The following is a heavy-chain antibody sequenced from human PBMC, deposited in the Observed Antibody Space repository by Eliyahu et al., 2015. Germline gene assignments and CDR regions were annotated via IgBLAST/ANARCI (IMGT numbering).Heavy chain of an antibody. V-gene: IGHV1-2*02. J-gene: IGHJ1*01. CDR1: GYTFTXYY. D-gene: IGHD2-21*01. CDR2: INPNSGGT. CDR3: ARVLWRPGLQH. Sequence: QVQLVQSGAEXKXPGASVXVSXKASGYTFTXYYXHWVRQAPGQGLEWMGWINPNSGGTNYAQKFQGRVTMTRDTSISTAYMELSRLRSDDTAVYYCARVLWRPGLQHWGQGTLITVSS.